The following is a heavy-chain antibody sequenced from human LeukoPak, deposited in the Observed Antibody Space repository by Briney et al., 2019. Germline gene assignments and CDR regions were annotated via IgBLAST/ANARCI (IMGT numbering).Heavy chain of an antibody. V-gene: IGHV3-7*01. CDR2: IKQDGSDK. J-gene: IGHJ6*04. CDR3: ARTPWDFWSNSMDV. CDR1: GFTISNYW. Sequence: PGGSLRLSCAASGFTISNYWMSWVRQAPGKGLEWVANIKQDGSDKYYVRSVKGRFTISRDNAKNSLYLQMNSLRAEDTAVYYCARTPWDFWSNSMDVWGKGTTATVSS. D-gene: IGHD3-3*01.